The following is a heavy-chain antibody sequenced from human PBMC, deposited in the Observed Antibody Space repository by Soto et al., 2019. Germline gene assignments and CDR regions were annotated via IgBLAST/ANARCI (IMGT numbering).Heavy chain of an antibody. J-gene: IGHJ4*02. CDR3: ARAPFNYDILTGYFDY. D-gene: IGHD3-9*01. CDR1: GGTFSSYA. V-gene: IGHV1-69*13. Sequence: SVKVSCKASGGTFSSYAISWVRQAPGQGLEWMGGIIPIFGTANYAQKFQGRVTITADESTSTAYMELSSLRSEDTAVYYCARAPFNYDILTGYFDYWGQGTLVTVSS. CDR2: IIPIFGTA.